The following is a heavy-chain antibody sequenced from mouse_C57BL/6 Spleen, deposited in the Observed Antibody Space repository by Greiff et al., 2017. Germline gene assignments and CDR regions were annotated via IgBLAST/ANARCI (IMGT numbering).Heavy chain of an antibody. CDR3: ARQNYYGSSYGYFDV. Sequence: EVMLVESGGDLVKPGGSLKLSCAASGFTFSSYGMSWVRQTPDKRLEWVATISSGGGYTYYPASVKGRFTISRDNAKNTLYLQMSSLKSEDTAMYYCARQNYYGSSYGYFDVWGTGTTVTVSS. D-gene: IGHD1-1*01. V-gene: IGHV5-6*01. CDR2: ISSGGGYT. CDR1: GFTFSSYG. J-gene: IGHJ1*03.